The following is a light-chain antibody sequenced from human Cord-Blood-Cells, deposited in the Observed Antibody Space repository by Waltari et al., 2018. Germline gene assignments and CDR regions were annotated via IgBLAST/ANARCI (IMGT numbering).Light chain of an antibody. J-gene: IGKJ2*01. CDR1: QSVSSN. Sequence: EIVMTQSPATLSVSPGERATLSCRPSQSVSSNLAWYQQKPGQAPRLLIYGASTRATGIPTRFSGSGSGTEFTLTISSLQSEDFAVYYCQQYNNWPHTFGQGTKLEIK. CDR2: GAS. CDR3: QQYNNWPHT. V-gene: IGKV3-15*01.